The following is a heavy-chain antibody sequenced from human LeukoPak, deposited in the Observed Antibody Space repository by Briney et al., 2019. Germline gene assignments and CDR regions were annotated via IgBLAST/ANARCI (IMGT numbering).Heavy chain of an antibody. D-gene: IGHD6-13*01. CDR3: ASGTPPMYSSSWYYFDD. Sequence: SEALSLACTVSGGSISTSSYYWSWIRQPPGEGLEWIGTIYYSGSTYYNPSLKSRVTISVDTSKNQFSLKLTSVTAADTAVYFCASGTPPMYSSSWYYFDDWGQGTLVTVSS. J-gene: IGHJ4*02. CDR1: GGSISTSSYY. CDR2: IYYSGST. V-gene: IGHV4-39*01.